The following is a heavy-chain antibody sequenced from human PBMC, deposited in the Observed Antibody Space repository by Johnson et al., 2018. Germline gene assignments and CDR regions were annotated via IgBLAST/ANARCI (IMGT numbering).Heavy chain of an antibody. J-gene: IGHJ3*02. D-gene: IGHD3-10*02. CDR1: GGSISSYY. CDR3: ARGAWYYVRRVGDAFAI. V-gene: IGHV4-59*01. CDR2: IYYSGST. Sequence: QVQLQESGPGLVKPSQTLSLTCSVSGGSISSYYWSWIRQPPGKGLEWIGYIYYSGSTNSNPSLKSRVTISVDTSKNQFSLKLSSVTAADTAVYDCARGAWYYVRRVGDAFAIWGQGTMVTVSS.